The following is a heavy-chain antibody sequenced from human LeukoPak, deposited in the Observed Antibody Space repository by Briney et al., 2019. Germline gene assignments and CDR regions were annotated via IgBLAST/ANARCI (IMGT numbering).Heavy chain of an antibody. V-gene: IGHV3-21*01. CDR3: ARVFGYCSSSACYAASDL. Sequence: GGSLRLSCAASGFTFSSYSLTWVRQAPGKGLEWVSDISTDSRYIYYADSVQGRFTISRDNAQRSLYLQMNSLRVEDTAVYYCARVFGYCSSSACYAASDLWGQGTTVTVSS. J-gene: IGHJ3*01. CDR2: ISTDSRYI. D-gene: IGHD2-2*03. CDR1: GFTFSSYS.